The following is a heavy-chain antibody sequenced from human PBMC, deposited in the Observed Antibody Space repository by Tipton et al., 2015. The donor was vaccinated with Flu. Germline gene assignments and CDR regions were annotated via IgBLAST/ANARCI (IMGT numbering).Heavy chain of an antibody. D-gene: IGHD3-10*01. CDR1: GFNFSTAA. J-gene: IGHJ4*02. CDR2: IGNTGRYR. V-gene: IGHV3-23*01. CDR3: ASGGGAVRPWDN. Sequence: SLRPSCVASGFNFSTAAMTWVRQAPGKGLEWVSTIGNTGRYRYYADSVTGRFTISRDNSKNMVFLQLDSLRVEDTALYFCASGGGAVRPWDNWGQGTQVTVST.